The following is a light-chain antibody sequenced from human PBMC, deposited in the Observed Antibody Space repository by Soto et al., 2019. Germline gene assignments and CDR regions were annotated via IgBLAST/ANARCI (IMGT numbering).Light chain of an antibody. Sequence: ERADLCCRASQSVNNNYLAWYQQKPGQAPRLLIYNVSNRATGIPARFSGSGSGTDFTLTISSLEPDDFAVYYCQQRSILPACGQGTKVEIK. J-gene: IGKJ1*01. V-gene: IGKV3-11*01. CDR1: QSVNNNY. CDR3: QQRSILPA. CDR2: NVS.